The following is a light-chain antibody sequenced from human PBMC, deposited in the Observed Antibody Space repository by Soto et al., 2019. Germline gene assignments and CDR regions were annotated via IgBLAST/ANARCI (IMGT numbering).Light chain of an antibody. J-gene: IGKJ5*01. CDR1: QGISSF. Sequence: DIQMTQSPSSLSASVGDRVNITCRASQGISSFVAWYQQKAGKVPRLLISGASTLQSGVPSRFSGSGSGTDFTLTITSLQPEDVATYYCQKYSSVITFGQGTRLEIK. V-gene: IGKV1-27*01. CDR2: GAS. CDR3: QKYSSVIT.